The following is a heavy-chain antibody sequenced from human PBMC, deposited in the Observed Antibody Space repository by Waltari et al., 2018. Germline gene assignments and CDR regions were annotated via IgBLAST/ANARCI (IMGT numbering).Heavy chain of an antibody. D-gene: IGHD3-22*01. J-gene: IGHJ3*02. V-gene: IGHV3-48*03. CDR3: GRGGNTGYYFNTFDI. CDR1: GFTFPTFE. CDR2: ITSSGSTI. Sequence: EVQLVESGGDLVQPGGSLRLSCAASGFTFPTFEMNWVRQAPGKGLEWVAYITSSGSTIYYADSVKGRLTISRDNAKNSLYLQMNSLRAEDTAVYYCGRGGNTGYYFNTFDIWGQGTLVTVSS.